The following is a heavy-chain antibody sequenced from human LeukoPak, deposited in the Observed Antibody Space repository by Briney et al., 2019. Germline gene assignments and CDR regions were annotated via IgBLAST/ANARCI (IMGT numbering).Heavy chain of an antibody. CDR3: ARTGYSSGWFDY. CDR1: GGSISSYY. Sequence: SETLSLICTVSGGSISSYYWSWVRQPPGKGLEWIGYIYYSGSTNYNPSLKSRVTISVDTSKNQFSLKLSSVTAADTAVYYCARTGYSSGWFDYWGQGTLVTVSS. J-gene: IGHJ4*02. CDR2: IYYSGST. D-gene: IGHD6-19*01. V-gene: IGHV4-59*01.